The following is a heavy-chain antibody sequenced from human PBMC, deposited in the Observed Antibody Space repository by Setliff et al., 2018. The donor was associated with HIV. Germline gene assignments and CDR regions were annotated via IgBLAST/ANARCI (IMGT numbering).Heavy chain of an antibody. CDR3: SKSMKFYYYGLDV. J-gene: IGHJ6*02. Sequence: ASVKVSCKASGYTFTSYAIHWVRQAPGQSLEWMGWINAGYGNTKYSQKFQGRVIMTREKSISTAYLDLSGLRSDDTAVYYCSKSMKFYYYGLDVWGPGTAVTVSS. CDR1: GYTFTSYA. D-gene: IGHD2-8*01. CDR2: INAGYGNT. V-gene: IGHV1-3*01.